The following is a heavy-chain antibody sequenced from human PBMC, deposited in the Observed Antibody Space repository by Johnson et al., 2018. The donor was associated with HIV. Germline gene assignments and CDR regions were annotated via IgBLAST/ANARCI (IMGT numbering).Heavy chain of an antibody. CDR2: ISYDGHNE. Sequence: QMQLVESGGGLVQPGGSLRLSCAASGFTFSSYAMSWVRQAPGKGLEWVAVISYDGHNEYYADSVEGRFTVSRDNTKNTLYLQMNSLRAEDMAVYYCARDAVTPIWGQGTMVTVSS. CDR3: ARDAVTPI. D-gene: IGHD4-17*01. V-gene: IGHV3-30*04. CDR1: GFTFSSYA. J-gene: IGHJ3*02.